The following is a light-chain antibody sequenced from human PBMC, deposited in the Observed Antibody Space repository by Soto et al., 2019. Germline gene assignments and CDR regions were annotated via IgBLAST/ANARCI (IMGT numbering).Light chain of an antibody. J-gene: IGLJ2*01. CDR3: CSYAGSSTFVV. Sequence: QSVLTQPASVSGSPGQSITISCTGTSSDVGSYNLVSWYQQHPGKAPKLMIYEGSKRPSGVSNRFSGSKSGNTASLTICGLQAEDEADYYCCSYAGSSTFVVFGGGTQLTVL. CDR1: SSDVGSYNL. V-gene: IGLV2-23*01. CDR2: EGS.